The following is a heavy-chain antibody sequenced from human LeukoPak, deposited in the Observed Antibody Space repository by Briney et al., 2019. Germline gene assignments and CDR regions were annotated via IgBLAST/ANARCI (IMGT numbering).Heavy chain of an antibody. CDR2: ARNKPTGYTT. V-gene: IGHV3-72*01. CDR3: ATVEGNYGH. Sequence: PGGSLRLSCEVFGFTFSDHYMDWVRQAPGKGLEWVGRARNKPTGYTTVYAAFVKGRFTISRDDSKDSLYLQMNSLKTDDTAVYYCATVEGNYGHWGQGTLVTVSS. CDR1: GFTFSDHY. J-gene: IGHJ1*01. D-gene: IGHD1-7*01.